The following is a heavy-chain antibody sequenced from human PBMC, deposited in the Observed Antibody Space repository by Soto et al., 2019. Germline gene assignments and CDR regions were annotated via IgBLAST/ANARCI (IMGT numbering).Heavy chain of an antibody. CDR2: IIPMFEKS. D-gene: IGHD2-8*01. V-gene: IGHV1-69*13. CDR3: ARVPDPTRTYYFDP. J-gene: IGHJ4*02. CDR1: GGTFSSYA. Sequence: SVKVSCKSSGGTFSSYAISWVRQAPGQGLEWMGGIIPMFEKSSYAQKFQGRVTITEDESTSTAYMELRRLRSEDTAVFYCARVPDPTRTYYFDPWGQGTLVTVSS.